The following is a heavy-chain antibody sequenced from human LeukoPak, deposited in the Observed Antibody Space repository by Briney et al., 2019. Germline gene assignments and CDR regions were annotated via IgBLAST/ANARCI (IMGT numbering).Heavy chain of an antibody. Sequence: SETLSLTYTFCGGSISSYYWSGIRQPPGKGLEGIGYIYYSGSTNYNPSLQSRVTISVDTSKNQFSLKLSSVTAADTAVYYCARGGSYSYLYFDYWGQGTLVTVSS. CDR3: ARGGSYSYLYFDY. J-gene: IGHJ4*02. V-gene: IGHV4-59*01. CDR1: GGSISSYY. CDR2: IYYSGST. D-gene: IGHD5-18*01.